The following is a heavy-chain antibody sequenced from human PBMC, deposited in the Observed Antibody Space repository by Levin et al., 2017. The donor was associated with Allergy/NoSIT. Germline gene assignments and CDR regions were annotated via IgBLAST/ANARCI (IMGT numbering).Heavy chain of an antibody. J-gene: IGHJ4*02. Sequence: SETLSFTCTVSGGSISSSSYYWGWIRQPPGKGLEWIGSIYYSGSTYYNPSLKSRVTISVDTSKNQFSLKLSSVTAADTAVYYCARRGDCSSTSCYLDYWGQGTLVTVSS. CDR3: ARRGDCSSTSCYLDY. CDR2: IYYSGST. V-gene: IGHV4-39*01. CDR1: GGSISSSSYY. D-gene: IGHD2-2*01.